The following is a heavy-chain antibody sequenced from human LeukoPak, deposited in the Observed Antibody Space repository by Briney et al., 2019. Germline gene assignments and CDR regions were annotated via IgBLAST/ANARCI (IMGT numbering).Heavy chain of an antibody. CDR2: ISYDGSNK. V-gene: IGHV3-30*04. J-gene: IGHJ4*02. Sequence: PGGSLRLSCAASGFTFTSYAMHSVRQAPGKGLEWAAVISYDGSNKYYADSVKGRFTISRDNSKNTLYLEMNSLRAEDTAVYYCARDEIAAACTMSAVEGLYYFDYWGQGTLVTVSS. CDR3: ARDEIAAACTMSAVEGLYYFDY. D-gene: IGHD6-13*01. CDR1: GFTFTSYA.